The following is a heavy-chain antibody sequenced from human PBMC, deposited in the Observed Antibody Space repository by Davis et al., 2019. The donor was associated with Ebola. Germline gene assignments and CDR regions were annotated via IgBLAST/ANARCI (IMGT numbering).Heavy chain of an antibody. J-gene: IGHJ4*02. CDR2: ISAYNGNT. Sequence: ASVKVSCKASGYTFTSYGISWVRQAPGQGLEWMGWISAYNGNTNYAQKLQGRVTMTTDTSTSTAYMELRSLRSDDTAVYYCAFTSIAARPLDYWGQGTLVTVSS. D-gene: IGHD6-6*01. CDR1: GYTFTSYG. CDR3: AFTSIAARPLDY. V-gene: IGHV1-18*01.